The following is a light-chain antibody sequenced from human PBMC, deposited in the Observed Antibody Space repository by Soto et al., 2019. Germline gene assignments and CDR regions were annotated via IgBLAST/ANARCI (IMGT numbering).Light chain of an antibody. J-gene: IGLJ2*01. V-gene: IGLV2-23*02. CDR1: TSDVGTYNL. CDR2: EVT. CDR3: SSYAGGNTAV. Sequence: QSVLTQPASVSGSPGQSITISCTGTTSDVGTYNLVSWYQQHPDKAPKLIIYEVTKRPSGVSNRFSGSKSGNTASLTISGLQADYEADYYCSSYAGGNTAVFGGGTKLTVL.